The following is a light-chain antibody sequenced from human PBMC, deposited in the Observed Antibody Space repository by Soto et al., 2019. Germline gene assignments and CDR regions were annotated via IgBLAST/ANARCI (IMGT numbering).Light chain of an antibody. J-gene: IGKJ2*02. Sequence: IVMPPSPLSLPVTPGEPASLSCRSSQSLLHSNGYHYLDWYLQRPGQSPQLLIYVGSNRSSGVPDRFSGNISGTDFTLKISRGGAEDVGVYYCMQARQTPRTFGQGTKLEIK. V-gene: IGKV2-28*01. CDR3: MQARQTPRT. CDR1: QSLLHSNGYHY. CDR2: VGS.